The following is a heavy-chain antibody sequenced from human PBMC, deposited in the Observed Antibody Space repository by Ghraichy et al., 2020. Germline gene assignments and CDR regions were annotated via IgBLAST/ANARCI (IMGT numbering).Heavy chain of an antibody. D-gene: IGHD4-17*01. CDR2: VSGSGGIT. CDR1: GFNFRTHA. CDR3: AREMGDYIFSAFDR. J-gene: IGHJ3*02. Sequence: ESLNISCVVSGFNFRTHAMSWVRQAPGKGLEWVSSVSGSGGITYHAASVKGRFTISRDNSEDTLYLEMNSLRAEDTALYYCAREMGDYIFSAFDRWGQGTLVTVSS. V-gene: IGHV3-23*01.